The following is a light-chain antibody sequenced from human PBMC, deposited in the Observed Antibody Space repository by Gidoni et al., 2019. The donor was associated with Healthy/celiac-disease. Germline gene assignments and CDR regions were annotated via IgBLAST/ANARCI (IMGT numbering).Light chain of an antibody. CDR3: AAWDDSLNGWV. CDR1: SSNIGNNA. Sequence: QSVLTQPPSVSEAPSQRVTISVSGSSSNIGNNAVNWYQQLPGKAPKLLIYYDDLLPSGVSDRFSGSKSGTSASLAISGLQSEDEADYYCAAWDDSLNGWVFGGGTKLTVL. CDR2: YDD. V-gene: IGLV1-36*01. J-gene: IGLJ3*02.